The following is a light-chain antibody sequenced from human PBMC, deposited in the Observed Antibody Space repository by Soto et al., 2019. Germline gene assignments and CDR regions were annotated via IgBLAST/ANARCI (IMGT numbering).Light chain of an antibody. Sequence: QSALTQPASVSGSPGQSITISCTGTSSDVGGYNYVSWYQQHPGKAPKLMIYDVSNRPSGVSNRFSGSKSGNTASLTISGLQAEDEADYYCSSYTSSSTRGLGTGTKVTVL. J-gene: IGLJ1*01. CDR1: SSDVGGYNY. V-gene: IGLV2-14*01. CDR3: SSYTSSSTRG. CDR2: DVS.